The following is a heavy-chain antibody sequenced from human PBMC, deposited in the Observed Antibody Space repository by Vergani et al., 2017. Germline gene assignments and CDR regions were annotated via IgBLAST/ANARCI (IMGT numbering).Heavy chain of an antibody. V-gene: IGHV3-9*01. J-gene: IGHJ4*02. CDR1: GFTFDDYA. Sequence: EVQLVESGGGLVQPGRSLRLSCAASGFTFDDYAMHWVRQAPGKGLEWVSGISWNSGSIGYADSVKGRFTISRDNAKNSLYLQMNSLRAEDTALYYCAKVNHYCSSTSCYFVYWGQGTLVIVSS. D-gene: IGHD2-2*01. CDR2: ISWNSGSI. CDR3: AKVNHYCSSTSCYFVY.